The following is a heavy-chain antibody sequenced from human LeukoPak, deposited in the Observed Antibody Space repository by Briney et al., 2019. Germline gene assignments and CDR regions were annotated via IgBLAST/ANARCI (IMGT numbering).Heavy chain of an antibody. CDR1: GGTFSSYG. J-gene: IGHJ4*02. Sequence: ASVKVSCKAPGGTFSSYGFSWVRQAPGQGLEWMGWISAYNGNTNYAQKLQGRVTMTTDTSTSTAYMELRSLRSDDTAVYYCARDSEYSGYDWLYYFDYWGQGTLVTVSS. D-gene: IGHD5-12*01. CDR3: ARDSEYSGYDWLYYFDY. CDR2: ISAYNGNT. V-gene: IGHV1-18*01.